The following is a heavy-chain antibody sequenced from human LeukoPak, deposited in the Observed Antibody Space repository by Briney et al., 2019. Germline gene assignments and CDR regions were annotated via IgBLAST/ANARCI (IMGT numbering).Heavy chain of an antibody. CDR2: IYSGGNI. D-gene: IGHD2-21*02. J-gene: IGHJ4*02. Sequence: PGGSLRLSCAASGFTLSSNYMSWVRQAPGKGLEWVSVIYSGGNIYYGDSVKGRFTISRDNSKNTLYLQMNSLRAEDTAVYYCARDRGDYYFDYWGQGILVTVSS. CDR3: ARDRGDYYFDY. V-gene: IGHV3-53*01. CDR1: GFTLSSNY.